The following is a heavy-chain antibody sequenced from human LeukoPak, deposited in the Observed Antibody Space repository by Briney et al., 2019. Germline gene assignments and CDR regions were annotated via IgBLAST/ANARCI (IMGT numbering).Heavy chain of an antibody. Sequence: KSSETLSLTCAVYGGSFSGYYWSWIRQPPGKGLEWIGEINHSGSTNYNPSLKSRVTISVDTSKNQFSLKLSSVTAADTAVYYCARPACTHKGPRGYYGSGSYSCHQQYYFDYWGQGTLVTVSS. V-gene: IGHV4-34*01. CDR3: ARPACTHKGPRGYYGSGSYSCHQQYYFDY. CDR1: GGSFSGYY. CDR2: INHSGST. D-gene: IGHD3-10*01. J-gene: IGHJ4*02.